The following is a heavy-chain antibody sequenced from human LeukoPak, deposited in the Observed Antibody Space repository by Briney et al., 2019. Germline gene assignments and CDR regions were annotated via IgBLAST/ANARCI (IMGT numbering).Heavy chain of an antibody. D-gene: IGHD3-16*01. CDR1: GFSLSSYR. V-gene: IGHV3-21*01. CDR3: ARDYVYYGMDV. J-gene: IGHJ6*02. CDR2: ISTTSSSI. Sequence: GGSLRLSCAASGFSLSSYRMNWVRQAPGKGLEWVSSISTTSSSIYYADSVKGRFTISRDNAKNSLYLQMNSLRAEDTAEYFCARDYVYYGMDVWGQGTTVTVSS.